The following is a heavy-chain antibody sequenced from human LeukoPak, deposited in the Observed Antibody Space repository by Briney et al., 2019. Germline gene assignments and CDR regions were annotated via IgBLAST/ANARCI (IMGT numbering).Heavy chain of an antibody. Sequence: PSETLSLTCTVSGGSISSGGYYWSWIRQHPGKGLEWIGYIYYSGSTYYNPSLKSRATISVDTSKNQFSLKLSSVTAADTAVYYCARGLVVVVPAAIRYYYYYMDVWGKGTTVTVSS. CDR3: ARGLVVVVPAAIRYYYYYMDV. D-gene: IGHD2-2*02. J-gene: IGHJ6*03. CDR2: IYYSGST. CDR1: GGSISSGGYY. V-gene: IGHV4-31*03.